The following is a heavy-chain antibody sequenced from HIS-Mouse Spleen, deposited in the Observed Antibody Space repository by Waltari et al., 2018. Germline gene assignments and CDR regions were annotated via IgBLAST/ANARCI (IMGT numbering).Heavy chain of an antibody. CDR2: INPNSGGT. Sequence: QVQLVQSGAEVKKPGASVKVSCKAYGYTFTGYYMHRVRQAPGQGLEWMGWINPNSGGTNYAQKFQGRVTMTRDTSISTAYMELSRLRSDDTAVYYCARGFVWYSSSWRDAFDIWGQGTMVTVSS. CDR3: ARGFVWYSSSWRDAFDI. D-gene: IGHD6-13*01. J-gene: IGHJ3*02. V-gene: IGHV1-2*02. CDR1: GYTFTGYY.